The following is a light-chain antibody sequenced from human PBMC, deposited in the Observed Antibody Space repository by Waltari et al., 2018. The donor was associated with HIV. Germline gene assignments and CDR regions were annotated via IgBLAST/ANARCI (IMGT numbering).Light chain of an antibody. CDR3: QQGYSTPPT. CDR1: QSISSY. Sequence: DIQMTQSPSSLSASVGDRVTLTCRESQSISSYLNWYQQKPGKAPKFLIYAASSLQSGVPSRFSGSGSGTDFTLTISSLQPEDFATYYCQQGYSTPPTFGQGTKLEIK. J-gene: IGKJ2*01. CDR2: AAS. V-gene: IGKV1-39*01.